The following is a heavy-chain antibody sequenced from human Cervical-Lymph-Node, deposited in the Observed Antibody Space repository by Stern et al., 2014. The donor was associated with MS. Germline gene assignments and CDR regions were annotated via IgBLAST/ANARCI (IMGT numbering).Heavy chain of an antibody. V-gene: IGHV1-46*01. Sequence: VQLVQSGAEVKKPGASVKVSCKASGYSFTNYYMHWVRQAPGQGLEWVGIINPSGGSTSYAQKFQGRVTMTRDTSTSTVSMELSSLGSDDTAVYYCARDMAGYSGSFNYWGQGTLVTVSS. D-gene: IGHD1-26*01. CDR2: INPSGGST. CDR3: ARDMAGYSGSFNY. CDR1: GYSFTNYY. J-gene: IGHJ4*02.